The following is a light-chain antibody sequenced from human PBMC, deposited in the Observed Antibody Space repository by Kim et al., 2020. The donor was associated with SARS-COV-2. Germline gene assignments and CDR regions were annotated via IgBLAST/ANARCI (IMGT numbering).Light chain of an antibody. J-gene: IGLJ2*01. V-gene: IGLV1-51*01. CDR2: DNN. CDR1: SSNIGNNY. Sequence: GQKVTISCSGSSSNIGNNYVSWYQQLPGTAPNLLIYDNNKRPSVIPDRFSGSKSGTSATLGITGLQTGDEADYYCGTWDSSLSAVVFGGGTQLTVL. CDR3: GTWDSSLSAVV.